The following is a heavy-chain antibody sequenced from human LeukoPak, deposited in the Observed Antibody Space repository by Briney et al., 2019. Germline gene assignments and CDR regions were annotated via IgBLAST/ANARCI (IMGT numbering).Heavy chain of an antibody. CDR2: IYTSGST. CDR3: ARDRSVAGPYDAFDI. CDR1: GGSISYYY. Sequence: PSETLSLTCTVSGGSISYYYWSWIRQPAGKGLEWIGRIYTSGSTNYNPSLKSRVTMSVDTSKNQFSLKLSSVTAADTAVYYCARDRSVAGPYDAFDIWGQGTMVTVSS. J-gene: IGHJ3*02. V-gene: IGHV4-4*07. D-gene: IGHD6-19*01.